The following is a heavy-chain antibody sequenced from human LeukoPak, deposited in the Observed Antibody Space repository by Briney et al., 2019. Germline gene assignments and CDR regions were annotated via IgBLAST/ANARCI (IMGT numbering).Heavy chain of an antibody. V-gene: IGHV3-23*01. Sequence: GGSLRLSCAASGFTFSSYAMSWVRQAPGKGLEWVSAISGSGGSTYYADSVEGRFTISRDNSKNTLYLQMNSLRAEDTAVYYCAKGNARDLFYYDSSALGYWGQGTLVTVSS. CDR3: AKGNARDLFYYDSSALGY. D-gene: IGHD3-22*01. CDR1: GFTFSSYA. J-gene: IGHJ4*02. CDR2: ISGSGGST.